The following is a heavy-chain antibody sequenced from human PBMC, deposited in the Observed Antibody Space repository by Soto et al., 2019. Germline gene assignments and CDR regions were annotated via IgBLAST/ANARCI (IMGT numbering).Heavy chain of an antibody. CDR1: GYTFTSYG. J-gene: IGHJ4*02. V-gene: IGHV1-18*01. Sequence: QAQLVQSGGEVKKPGASVKVSCRDSGYTFTSYGYAWVRQAPGQGLEWMGWISAYNGDTNYAQKFQHGVTLTTDTSTTRAQMEMKNLGSSATAVYSCARSGAYSTSITWLFDSLWGRGTLVTVS. CDR2: ISAYNGDT. D-gene: IGHD1-26*01. CDR3: ARSGAYSTSITWLFDSL.